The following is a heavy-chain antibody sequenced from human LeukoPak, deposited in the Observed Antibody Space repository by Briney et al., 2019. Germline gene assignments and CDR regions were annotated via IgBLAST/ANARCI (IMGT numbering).Heavy chain of an antibody. J-gene: IGHJ6*02. CDR1: GFTFGSYG. CDR3: ASRVHYGMDV. CDR2: IWYDGSNK. V-gene: IGHV3-33*01. Sequence: GGSLRLSCAAAGFTFGSYGMHWVRQAPGKGLEWVAVIWYDGSNKYYADSVKGRFTTSRDNSKNTLYLQMNSLRAEDTAVYYCASRVHYGMDVWGQGTTVTVSS.